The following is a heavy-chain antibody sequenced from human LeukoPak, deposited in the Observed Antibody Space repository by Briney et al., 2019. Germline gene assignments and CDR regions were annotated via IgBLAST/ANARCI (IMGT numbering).Heavy chain of an antibody. Sequence: LSQTLSLTCAISGDSVSSNGAAWNWVRQSPSRGLEWLGRTYYRSKWYNDYAVSLKSRITVKPDTSRNQFSLQLTSVSPEDTAVYYCVRDGELGISVFDVWGQGTMVTVSS. J-gene: IGHJ3*01. CDR3: VRDGELGISVFDV. CDR1: GDSVSSNGAA. CDR2: TYYRSKWYN. D-gene: IGHD7-27*01. V-gene: IGHV6-1*01.